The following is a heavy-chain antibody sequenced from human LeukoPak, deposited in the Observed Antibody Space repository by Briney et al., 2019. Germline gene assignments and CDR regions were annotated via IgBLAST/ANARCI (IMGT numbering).Heavy chain of an antibody. CDR1: GFTFSSYA. CDR2: ISHDGRTE. CDR3: AKDKPLRERARRAIDSGTLYDYYGMDV. V-gene: IGHV3-30*18. J-gene: IGHJ6*02. Sequence: GGSLRLSCAASGFTFSSYAMSWVRQAPGKGLEWVAVISHDGRTEFYADSVKGRFTISRDSSKNTLFLQMNSLRTEDTAVYFCAKDKPLRERARRAIDSGTLYDYYGMDVWGQGTTVTVSS. D-gene: IGHD3-10*01.